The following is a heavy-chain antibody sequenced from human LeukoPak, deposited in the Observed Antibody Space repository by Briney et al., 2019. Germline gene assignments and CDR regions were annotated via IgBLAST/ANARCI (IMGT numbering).Heavy chain of an antibody. V-gene: IGHV4-39*07. Sequence: PSETLSLTCTVSGGSISSSSYYWGWIRQPPGKGLEWIGSIYYSGSTYYSPSLKSRVTISVDTSKNQFSLGLNSVTAADTAVYYCARAGYGDSDFDYWGQGTLVTVSS. J-gene: IGHJ4*02. CDR3: ARAGYGDSDFDY. CDR2: IYYSGST. D-gene: IGHD4-17*01. CDR1: GGSISSSSYY.